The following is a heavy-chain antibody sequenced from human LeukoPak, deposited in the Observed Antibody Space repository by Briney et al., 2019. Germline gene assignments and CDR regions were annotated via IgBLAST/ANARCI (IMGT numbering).Heavy chain of an antibody. CDR1: GGTFSSYA. CDR3: ARSRAYCSGGSYYSPWSP. D-gene: IGHD2-15*01. Sequence: ASVKVSCKASGGTFSSYAISWVRQAPGQGLEWMGRIIPILGIANYAQKFQGRVTITADKSTSTAYMELSSLRSEDTAVYYCARSRAYCSGGSYYSPWSPWGQGTLVTVSS. V-gene: IGHV1-69*04. CDR2: IIPILGIA. J-gene: IGHJ5*02.